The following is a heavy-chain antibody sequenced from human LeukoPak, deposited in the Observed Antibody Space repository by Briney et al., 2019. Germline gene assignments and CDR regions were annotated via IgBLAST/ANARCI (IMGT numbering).Heavy chain of an antibody. CDR2: ISGSGGST. J-gene: IGHJ3*02. V-gene: IGHV3-23*01. CDR3: ARSIVGATYGAFDI. CDR1: GSTLSSYA. Sequence: PGGSLRLSCVASGSTLSSYAMSWVRQAPGKGLEWVSTISGSGGSTYYADSVKGRFTISRDKSKNTLYLQMNSLRAEDTAVYYCARSIVGATYGAFDIWGQGTMVTVSS. D-gene: IGHD1-26*01.